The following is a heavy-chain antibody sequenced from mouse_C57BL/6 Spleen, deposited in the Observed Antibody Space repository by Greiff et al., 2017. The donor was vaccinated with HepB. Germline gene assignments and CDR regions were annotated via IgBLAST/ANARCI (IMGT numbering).Heavy chain of an antibody. V-gene: IGHV5-17*01. CDR2: ISSGSSTI. Sequence: EVQLVESGGGLVKPGGSLKLSCAASGFTFSDYGMHWVRQAPEKGLEWVAYISSGSSTIYYADTVKGRFTISRDNAKNTLFLQMTSLRSEDTAMYYCARTPGSSYNYAMDYWGQGTSVTVSS. D-gene: IGHD1-1*01. CDR3: ARTPGSSYNYAMDY. CDR1: GFTFSDYG. J-gene: IGHJ4*01.